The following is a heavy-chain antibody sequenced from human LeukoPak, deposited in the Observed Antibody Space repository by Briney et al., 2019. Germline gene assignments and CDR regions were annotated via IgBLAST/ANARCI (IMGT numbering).Heavy chain of an antibody. CDR2: INPNSGGT. CDR1: GYTFTGYY. Sequence: ASVKVSCKASGYTFTGYYMHWVRQAPGHGLEWMGWINPNSGGTNYAQKFQGRVTMTRDTSISTAYMELSRLRSDDTAVYYCAREWYDYVWGSYRSPKGGWFDPWGQGTLVTVSS. CDR3: AREWYDYVWGSYRSPKGGWFDP. V-gene: IGHV1-2*02. D-gene: IGHD3-16*02. J-gene: IGHJ5*02.